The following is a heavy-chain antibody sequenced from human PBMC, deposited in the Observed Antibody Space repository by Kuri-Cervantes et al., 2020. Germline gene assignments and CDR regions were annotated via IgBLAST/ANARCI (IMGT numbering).Heavy chain of an antibody. CDR1: GGSFSDYY. CDR2: ITHSGST. CDR3: ARGERLGNYYYMDV. J-gene: IGHJ6*03. V-gene: IGHV4-34*01. Sequence: SQTLSLTCAVYGGSFSDYYWTWIRQPPGKGLEWIGEITHSGSTNYNPSLKSRVTISMDTSRNQFSLKLSSVTAADTAVYYCARGERLGNYYYMDVWGEGTTVTVSS. D-gene: IGHD1-1*01.